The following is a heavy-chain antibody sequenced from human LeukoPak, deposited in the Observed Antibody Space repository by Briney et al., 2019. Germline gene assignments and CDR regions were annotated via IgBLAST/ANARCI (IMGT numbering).Heavy chain of an antibody. CDR1: GFTFSRYD. Sequence: PAGGSLRLSCAASGFTFSRYDMHWVRQDTGRGLEWVSAIGTAGDTYYPGSVKGRFTISRDNSKNTLYLQMNSLRAEDAAVYHCAKEGGFDSWQTWYDYWGQGTLVTVSS. J-gene: IGHJ4*02. D-gene: IGHD6-13*01. V-gene: IGHV3-13*01. CDR3: AKEGGFDSWQTWYDY. CDR2: IGTAGDT.